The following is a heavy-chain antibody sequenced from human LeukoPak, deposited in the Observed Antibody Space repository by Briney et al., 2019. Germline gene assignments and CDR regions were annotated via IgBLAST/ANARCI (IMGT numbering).Heavy chain of an antibody. CDR3: ARSYYDSSGYYGYFDL. J-gene: IGHJ2*01. D-gene: IGHD3-22*01. V-gene: IGHV4-4*07. CDR1: GGSISSYY. Sequence: SETLSLTCTVSGGSISSYYWSWIRQPAGKGLEWIGRIYTSGSTNYNPSLKSRVTMSVDTSKSQFSLKLSSVTAADTAVYYCARSYYDSSGYYGYFDLWGRGTLVTVSS. CDR2: IYTSGST.